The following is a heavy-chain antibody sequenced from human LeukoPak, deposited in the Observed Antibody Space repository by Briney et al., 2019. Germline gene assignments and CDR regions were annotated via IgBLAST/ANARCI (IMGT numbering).Heavy chain of an antibody. CDR2: ISAYNGNT. CDR3: ARILTYYDFWSGRYYFDY. J-gene: IGHJ4*02. D-gene: IGHD3-3*01. CDR1: GFTFTSYG. Sequence: ASVKVSCKASGFTFTSYGISWVRQAPGQGLEGMGWISAYNGNTNYAQKLQGRVTMITDTSTRTAYMELRRLRSDDTAVYYCARILTYYDFWSGRYYFDYWGQGTLVTVSP. V-gene: IGHV1-18*01.